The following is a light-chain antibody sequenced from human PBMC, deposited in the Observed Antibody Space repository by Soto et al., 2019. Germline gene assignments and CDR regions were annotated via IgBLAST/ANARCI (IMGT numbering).Light chain of an antibody. Sequence: DIQMTQSPTSLSASVGDRVTITCRASQGISNYLAWYQQKPGKVPKLLIYAASTLQSGVPSRFSGSGSGTDFTLTISSLQPEDVATYYCQTYNSAPRITFGQGTRLEI. CDR1: QGISNY. CDR3: QTYNSAPRIT. V-gene: IGKV1-27*01. J-gene: IGKJ5*01. CDR2: AAS.